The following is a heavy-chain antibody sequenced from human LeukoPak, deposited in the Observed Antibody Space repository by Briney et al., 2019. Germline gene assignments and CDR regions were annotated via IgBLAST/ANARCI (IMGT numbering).Heavy chain of an antibody. V-gene: IGHV3-23*01. J-gene: IGHJ4*02. CDR1: GFTFNTYA. Sequence: GGSLRLSCAASGFTFNTYAMAWVRQAPGKGREWVSDISGSGDTTYYADSVKGRFTISRDNSNNTLYLQMNSLRVEDTARYYCVKGPPDSSTWYKRTEGWGQGTLVTVSS. D-gene: IGHD6-13*01. CDR2: ISGSGDTT. CDR3: VKGPPDSSTWYKRTEG.